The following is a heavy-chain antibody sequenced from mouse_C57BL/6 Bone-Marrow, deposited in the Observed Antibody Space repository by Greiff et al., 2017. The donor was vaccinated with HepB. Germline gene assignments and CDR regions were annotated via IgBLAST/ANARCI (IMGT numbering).Heavy chain of an antibody. CDR3: ARFTTVGAMDY. V-gene: IGHV2-2*01. CDR1: GFSLTSYG. CDR2: IWGGGST. D-gene: IGHD1-1*01. J-gene: IGHJ4*01. Sequence: QVQLQQSGPGLVQPLQSLSITCTVSGFSLTSYGVHWVRQSPGKGLEWLGVIWGGGSTDYNAAFISRLSSSKDNPKSQVFFKMNSLQADDTAIYYCARFTTVGAMDYWGQGTSVTVSS.